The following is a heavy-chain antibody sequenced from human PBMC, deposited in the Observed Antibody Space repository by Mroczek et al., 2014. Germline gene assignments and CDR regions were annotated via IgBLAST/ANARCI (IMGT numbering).Heavy chain of an antibody. CDR1: GYTFTSYG. CDR2: ISAYNGNT. J-gene: IGHJ3*02. V-gene: IGHV1-18*01. D-gene: IGHD4-17*01. CDR3: ARDGGSATVTTFPDAFDI. Sequence: LVQSGAEVKKPGASVKVSCKASGYTFTSYGISWVRQAPGQGLEWMGWISAYNGNTNYAQKLQGRVTMTTDTSTSTAYMELRSLRSDDTAVYYCARDGGSATVTTFPDAFDIWGQGTMVTVSS.